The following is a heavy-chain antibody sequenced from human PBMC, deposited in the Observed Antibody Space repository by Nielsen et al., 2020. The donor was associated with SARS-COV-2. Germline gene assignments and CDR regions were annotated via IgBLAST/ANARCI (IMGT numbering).Heavy chain of an antibody. CDR2: ISAYTFKT. Sequence: ASVKVSCKASGYSFTSYGMTWVRQAPGQGLEWMGRISAYTFKTDYAQEFQGRFIMTTDTSTTTVYMEMASLRAEDTAVYYCARPGDLSAFDFWGQGTMVTVSS. CDR3: ARPGDLSAFDF. CDR1: GYSFTSYG. V-gene: IGHV1-18*04. D-gene: IGHD7-27*01. J-gene: IGHJ3*01.